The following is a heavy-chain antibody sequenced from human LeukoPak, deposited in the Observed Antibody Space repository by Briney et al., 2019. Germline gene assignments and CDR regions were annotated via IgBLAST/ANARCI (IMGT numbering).Heavy chain of an antibody. CDR2: IYYSGNT. J-gene: IGHJ4*02. D-gene: IGHD3/OR15-3a*01. V-gene: IGHV4-39*01. CDR1: GGSIISSNYY. Sequence: SETLSLTCTVSGGSIISSNYYWAWIRQPPGKGLEWIGSIYYSGNTYYNASLKSQVSISIDTSKNRFSLKLTSVTAADTAVYYCARQTGSGLFILPGGQGTLVTVSS. CDR3: ARQTGSGLFILP.